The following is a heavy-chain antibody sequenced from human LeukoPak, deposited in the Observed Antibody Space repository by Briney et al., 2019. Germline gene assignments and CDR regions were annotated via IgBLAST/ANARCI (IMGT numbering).Heavy chain of an antibody. CDR2: ISGSGGST. J-gene: IGHJ4*02. CDR1: GFTFSSYA. V-gene: IGHV3-23*01. Sequence: GGSLRLSCAASGFTFSSYAMSWVRQAPGKGLEWVSAISGSGGSTYYADSVKGRFTISRDNSKNTLYLQMSSLRPEDTAVYYCARQIGVSIDYWGQGTLVTVSS. CDR3: ARQIGVSIDY. D-gene: IGHD5/OR15-5a*01.